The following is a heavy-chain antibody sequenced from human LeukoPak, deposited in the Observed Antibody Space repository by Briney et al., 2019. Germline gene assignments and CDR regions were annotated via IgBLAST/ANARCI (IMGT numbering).Heavy chain of an antibody. J-gene: IGHJ6*02. CDR2: ISWNSGSI. CDR3: ARDYGGDYYYYYGMDV. V-gene: IGHV3-9*01. Sequence: PGRSVRLSCAASGFTFDDYAMHWVRQAPGKGLEWVSGISWNSGSIGYADSVKGRFTISRDNAKNSLYLQMNSLRAEDTAVYYCARDYGGDYYYYYGMDVWGQGTTVTVSS. CDR1: GFTFDDYA. D-gene: IGHD4-23*01.